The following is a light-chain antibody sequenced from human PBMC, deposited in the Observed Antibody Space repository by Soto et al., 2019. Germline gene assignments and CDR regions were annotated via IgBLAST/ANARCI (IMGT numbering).Light chain of an antibody. CDR1: QDISNY. J-gene: IGKJ1*01. Sequence: DIQMTQSPSSLSASVGDRVTITCQANQDISNYLNWYQQKPGKAPKLLIYDASNLEIGVPSRFSGSGSGTDFTFTISSLQPEDIATYYCQQYDNHRTFGQGTNVEIK. V-gene: IGKV1-33*01. CDR3: QQYDNHRT. CDR2: DAS.